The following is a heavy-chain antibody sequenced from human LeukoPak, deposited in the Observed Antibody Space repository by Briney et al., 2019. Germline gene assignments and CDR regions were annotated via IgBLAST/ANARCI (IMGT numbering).Heavy chain of an antibody. CDR1: GFTFSRFW. Sequence: GGSLRLSCAASGFTFSRFWMSWVRQAPGKGLEWVANVKQDGSEKYYVDSVKGRFTISRDNAKNSLYLQMNSLRAEDTAVFYCARDGTYTDYDPDFDIWGQGTLVTVSS. CDR2: VKQDGSEK. D-gene: IGHD5-12*01. CDR3: ARDGTYTDYDPDFDI. J-gene: IGHJ4*02. V-gene: IGHV3-7*04.